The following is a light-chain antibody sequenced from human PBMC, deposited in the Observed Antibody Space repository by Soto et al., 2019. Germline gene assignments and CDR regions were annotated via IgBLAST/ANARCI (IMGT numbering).Light chain of an antibody. CDR1: QSVSSSY. Sequence: EIVLSQSRGTVSLSPGERATLSCRASQSVSSSYLAWYQQKPGQAPRLLIYGASSRATGIPDRFSGSGSGTDFTLTISRLEPEDFAVYYCQQYGSSQITFGQGTRLEIK. J-gene: IGKJ5*01. CDR2: GAS. V-gene: IGKV3-20*01. CDR3: QQYGSSQIT.